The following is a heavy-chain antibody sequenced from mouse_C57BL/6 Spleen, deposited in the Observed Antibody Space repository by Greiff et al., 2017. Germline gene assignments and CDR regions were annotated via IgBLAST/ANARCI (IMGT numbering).Heavy chain of an antibody. CDR2: ISYDGSN. CDR3: ARVDHYPYGSRGYAMDY. CDR1: GYSITSGYY. Sequence: EVQLQESGPGLVKPSQSLSLTCSVTGYSITSGYYWNWLRQFPGNKLEWMGYISYDGSNNYNPSLKNRISITRDTSKNQFFLKLNSVTTEDTATYYCARVDHYPYGSRGYAMDYWGQGTSVTVSS. D-gene: IGHD1-1*01. V-gene: IGHV3-6*01. J-gene: IGHJ4*01.